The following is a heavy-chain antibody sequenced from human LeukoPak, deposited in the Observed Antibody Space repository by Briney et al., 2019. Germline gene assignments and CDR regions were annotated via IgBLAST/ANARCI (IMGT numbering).Heavy chain of an antibody. CDR3: ARAPPQERWLRF. D-gene: IGHD5-24*01. V-gene: IGHV1-46*01. Sequence: GASVTVSCKASGYTFTSYYMHWVRQAPGQGLEWMGIISPIRCSTNFAQNFQGRGTITRDNSTSTVYMELNSLRSEDTAVYDCARAPPQERWLRFGGQGTLVTVSS. J-gene: IGHJ4*02. CDR1: GYTFTSYY. CDR2: ISPIRCST.